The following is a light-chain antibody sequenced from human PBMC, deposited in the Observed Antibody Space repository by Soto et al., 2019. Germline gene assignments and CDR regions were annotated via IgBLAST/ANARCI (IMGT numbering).Light chain of an antibody. CDR2: KVS. J-gene: IGKJ2*01. CDR1: QSLVYGDGNSY. V-gene: IGKV2-30*01. CDR3: MQGTLWPYT. Sequence: DVVMTQSPLSLPVTLGQPASISCRSSQSLVYGDGNSYLNWFQQRPGQSPRRLIYKVSNRDSGVPDRLSGSGSVTEFTLKISRVEAEDVGVYYCMQGTLWPYTFGQGTKLEIK.